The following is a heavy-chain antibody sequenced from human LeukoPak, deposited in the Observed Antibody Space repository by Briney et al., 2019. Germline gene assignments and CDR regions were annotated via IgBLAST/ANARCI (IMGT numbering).Heavy chain of an antibody. CDR2: IIPILGIA. Sequence: GASVEVSCKASGGTFSSYTISWVRQAPGQGLEWMGRIIPILGIANYAQKFQGRVTITADKSTSTAYMELSSLRSEDTAVYYCAIPLIGNSYNGRDVWGQGPTVPVS. V-gene: IGHV1-69*02. CDR3: AIPLIGNSYNGRDV. CDR1: GGTFSSYT. D-gene: IGHD1-26*01. J-gene: IGHJ6*02.